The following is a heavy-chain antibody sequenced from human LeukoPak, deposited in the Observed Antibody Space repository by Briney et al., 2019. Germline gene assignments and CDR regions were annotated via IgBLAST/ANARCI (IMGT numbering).Heavy chain of an antibody. Sequence: GGSLRLSCAASGFTFSSYGMHWVCQAPGKGLEWVAVISYDGSNKYYADSVKGRFTISRDNSKNTLYLQMNSLRAEDTAVYYCAKDFFPLYGDYGGTFDYWGQGTLVTVSS. CDR1: GFTFSSYG. J-gene: IGHJ4*02. V-gene: IGHV3-30*18. CDR2: ISYDGSNK. D-gene: IGHD4-17*01. CDR3: AKDFFPLYGDYGGTFDY.